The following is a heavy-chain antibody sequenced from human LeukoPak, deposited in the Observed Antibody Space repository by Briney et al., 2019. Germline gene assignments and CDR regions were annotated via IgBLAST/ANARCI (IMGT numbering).Heavy chain of an antibody. J-gene: IGHJ4*02. V-gene: IGHV1-8*01. D-gene: IGHD5-12*01. CDR2: MNPNSGNT. Sequence: ASVKVSCKASGYTFTSYDINWVRQATGQGLEWMGWMNPNSGNTGYAQKFQGRATMTRNTSISTAYMELSSLRSEDTAVYYCARDGGSGYDDEGFDYWGQGTLVTVSS. CDR1: GYTFTSYD. CDR3: ARDGGSGYDDEGFDY.